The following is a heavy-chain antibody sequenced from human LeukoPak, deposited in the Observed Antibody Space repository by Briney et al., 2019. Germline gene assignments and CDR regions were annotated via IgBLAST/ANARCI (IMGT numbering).Heavy chain of an antibody. CDR1: GGSISSYY. CDR2: IYYSGST. D-gene: IGHD4-17*01. CDR3: ARRPMTTAVHFDY. Sequence: SETLSLTCTVSGGSISSYYWSWIRQPPGKGLEWIGYIYYSGSTNYNPSLKSRVTISVDTSKNQFSLKLSSVTAADTAVYYCARRPMTTAVHFDYWGQGTLVTVSS. V-gene: IGHV4-59*08. J-gene: IGHJ4*02.